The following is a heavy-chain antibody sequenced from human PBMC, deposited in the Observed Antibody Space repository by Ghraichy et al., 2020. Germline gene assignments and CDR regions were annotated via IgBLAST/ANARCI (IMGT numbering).Heavy chain of an antibody. CDR3: ARDPTVAGLKGVFDC. Sequence: GESLNISCSASGFTFTNYWMTWVRQAPGKGLEWVASIKEDGTEKHHVDSVKGRYTISRDNAKNSLYLQMNSLRVEDTAMYYCARDPTVAGLKGVFDCWGQGTLVTVSS. CDR1: GFTFTNYW. J-gene: IGHJ4*02. V-gene: IGHV3-7*01. CDR2: IKEDGTEK. D-gene: IGHD6-19*01.